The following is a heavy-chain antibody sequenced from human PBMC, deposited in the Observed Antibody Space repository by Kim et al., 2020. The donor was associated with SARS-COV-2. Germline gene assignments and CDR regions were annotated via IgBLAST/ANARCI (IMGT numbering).Heavy chain of an antibody. CDR2: INHSGST. J-gene: IGHJ4*02. CDR1: GGSFSGYY. CDR3: ARRGVSNLVDY. D-gene: IGHD4-4*01. V-gene: IGHV4-34*01. Sequence: ETLSLTCAVYGGSFSGYYWSWIRQPPGKGLEWIGEINHSGSTNYNPSLKSRVTISVDTSKNQFSLKLSSVTAADTAVYYCARRGVSNLVDYWGQGTLV.